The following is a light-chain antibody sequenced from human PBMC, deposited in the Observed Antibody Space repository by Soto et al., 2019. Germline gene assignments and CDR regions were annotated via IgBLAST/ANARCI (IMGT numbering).Light chain of an antibody. CDR2: AAS. J-gene: IGKJ2*02. CDR3: QPSYTRWT. CDR1: QNIGSC. Sequence: DIQMTQSPSSLSASVGDRVTISCRASQNIGSCLNWYQQKPGKAPKVLISAASTLQSGVPSRFSGSGSETDFPLTISSLQPEDVANYSCQPSYTRWTFGQGTKLEIK. V-gene: IGKV1-39*01.